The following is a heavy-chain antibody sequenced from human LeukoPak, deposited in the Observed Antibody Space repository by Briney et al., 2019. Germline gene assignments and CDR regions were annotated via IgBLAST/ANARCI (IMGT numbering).Heavy chain of an antibody. Sequence: SGGSLRLSCAASGFTFSSYAMSWVRQAPGKGLEWVSAISGSGGSTYYADSVKGRFTISRDNSKNTLYLQVNSLRAEDTAVYYCAKDPGLIRYFALPDAFDIWGQGTMVTVSS. V-gene: IGHV3-23*01. CDR3: AKDPGLIRYFALPDAFDI. D-gene: IGHD3-9*01. CDR1: GFTFSSYA. CDR2: ISGSGGST. J-gene: IGHJ3*02.